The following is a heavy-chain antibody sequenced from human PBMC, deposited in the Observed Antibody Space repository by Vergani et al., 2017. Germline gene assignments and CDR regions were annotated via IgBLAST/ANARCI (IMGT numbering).Heavy chain of an antibody. Sequence: QVQLLESGPGLVKPSETLSLTCTVSGAAIKDFYWSWFRQPPGKGLEWIGYVYYTGSTTYNPSLKSRVTISVDTSNNQFSLRMTSLTAADTASYYCARDRDLYCRSTTSCHNWFDPWGQGSLVTVSS. D-gene: IGHD2/OR15-2a*01. CDR1: GAAIKDFY. V-gene: IGHV4-59*01. CDR2: VYYTGST. J-gene: IGHJ5*02. CDR3: ARDRDLYCRSTTSCHNWFDP.